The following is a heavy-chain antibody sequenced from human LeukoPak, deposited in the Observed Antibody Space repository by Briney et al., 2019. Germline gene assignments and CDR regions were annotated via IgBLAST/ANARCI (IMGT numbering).Heavy chain of an antibody. D-gene: IGHD3-10*01. CDR1: NYSISRDYY. Sequence: SETPSLTCTVSNYSISRDYYWGWIRQPPGKGLEWIGSIYRSGSTYYNPSLKSRVTISIDTSRNQFSLKLSSVTAADTAVYFCARDEGGRHYYGSGSRVYWGQGTLVTVSS. CDR3: ARDEGGRHYYGSGSRVY. V-gene: IGHV4-38-2*02. J-gene: IGHJ4*02. CDR2: IYRSGST.